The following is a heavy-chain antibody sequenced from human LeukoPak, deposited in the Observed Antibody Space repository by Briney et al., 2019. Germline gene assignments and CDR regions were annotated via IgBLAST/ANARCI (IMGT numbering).Heavy chain of an antibody. Sequence: SETLSLTCTVSGGSISSYHWSWIRQPAGKGLEWIGRIYTSGSTNYNPSLKSRVTMSVDTSKNQFSLKLSSVTAADTAVYYCARVDTMIVAFDIWGQGTMVTVSS. CDR1: GGSISSYH. D-gene: IGHD3-22*01. V-gene: IGHV4-4*07. J-gene: IGHJ3*02. CDR2: IYTSGST. CDR3: ARVDTMIVAFDI.